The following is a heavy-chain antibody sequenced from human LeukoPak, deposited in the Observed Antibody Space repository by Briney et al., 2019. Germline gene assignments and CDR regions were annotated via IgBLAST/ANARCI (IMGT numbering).Heavy chain of an antibody. Sequence: GESLRLSCAASGFSFSRYWIHWVRQAPGKGLEWVSRINPDGSTTTYADSVKGRFTISRDNAENTVYLQMNSLRAEDTAVYYCARVLSGSWDWFDPWGQGTLVAVSS. D-gene: IGHD3-22*01. CDR1: GFSFSRYW. CDR3: ARVLSGSWDWFDP. V-gene: IGHV3-74*01. J-gene: IGHJ5*02. CDR2: INPDGSTT.